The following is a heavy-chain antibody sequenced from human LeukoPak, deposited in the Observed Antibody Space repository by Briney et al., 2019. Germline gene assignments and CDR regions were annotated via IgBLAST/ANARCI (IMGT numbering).Heavy chain of an antibody. J-gene: IGHJ4*02. Sequence: KPPETLSLTCAVHGGSFSDYYWSWIRQPPGKGLEWIGEIFHRGDPNYNPSLKSRVTISVDTSENQFSLNLSSVAATDSAVYFCTGSSRSTRYYFDYWGQGILVTVSS. CDR1: GGSFSDYY. V-gene: IGHV4-34*12. CDR2: IFHRGDP. CDR3: TGSSRSTRYYFDY. D-gene: IGHD6-6*01.